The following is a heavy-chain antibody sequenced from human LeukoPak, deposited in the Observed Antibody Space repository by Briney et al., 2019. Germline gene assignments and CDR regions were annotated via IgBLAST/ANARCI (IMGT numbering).Heavy chain of an antibody. D-gene: IGHD3-22*01. Sequence: QPGGSLRLSCAASGFTFSSYAMSWVRQAPGKGLEWVSAISGSGGSTYYADSVKGRFTISRDNSKNTLYLQMNSLRAEDTAVYYCAKGSFGHYYDSSGYYYVQLQDYWGQGTLVTVSS. CDR3: AKGSFGHYYDSSGYYYVQLQDY. V-gene: IGHV3-23*01. CDR1: GFTFSSYA. J-gene: IGHJ4*02. CDR2: ISGSGGST.